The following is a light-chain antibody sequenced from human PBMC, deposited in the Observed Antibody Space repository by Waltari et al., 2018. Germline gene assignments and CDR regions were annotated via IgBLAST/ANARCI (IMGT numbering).Light chain of an antibody. CDR1: SSDIGAYDY. CDR3: SSFTSSTTWV. V-gene: IGLV2-14*03. Sequence: QSALTQPPSVCGSPGQSITISCNPTSSDIGAYDYVSWYQQTPGKAPKLLIYDVSNLPSGISDRFSGSKSGNTASLTISGLQAEDEAHYYCSSFTSSTTWVFGGGTKVTVL. CDR2: DVS. J-gene: IGLJ3*02.